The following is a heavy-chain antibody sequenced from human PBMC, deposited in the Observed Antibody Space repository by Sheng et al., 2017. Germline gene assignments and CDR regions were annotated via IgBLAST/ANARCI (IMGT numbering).Heavy chain of an antibody. CDR1: GGSISSYY. J-gene: IGHJ5*02. CDR3: ARERGLHWFDP. CDR2: IYYSGST. V-gene: IGHV4-59*12. Sequence: QVQLQESGPGLVKPSETLSLTCTVSGGSISSYYWSWIRQPPGKGLEWIGYIYYSGSTNYNPSLKSRVTISVDTSKNQFSLKLSSVTAADTAVYYCARERGLHWFDPWGQGTLVTVSS.